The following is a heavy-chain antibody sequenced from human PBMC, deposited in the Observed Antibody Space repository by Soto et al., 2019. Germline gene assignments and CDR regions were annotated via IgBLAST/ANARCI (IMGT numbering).Heavy chain of an antibody. J-gene: IGHJ4*02. CDR2: ISGGGGST. Sequence: PGGSLRLSCVASGFTFSSYAMSWVRQAPGKGLEWVSAISGGGGSTYYADSVKGRFTISRDNSKNTLSLQMNSLRAEDTAVYYCAKDRQWELLTTSDYWGQGTLVTVSS. D-gene: IGHD1-26*01. V-gene: IGHV3-23*01. CDR3: AKDRQWELLTTSDY. CDR1: GFTFSSYA.